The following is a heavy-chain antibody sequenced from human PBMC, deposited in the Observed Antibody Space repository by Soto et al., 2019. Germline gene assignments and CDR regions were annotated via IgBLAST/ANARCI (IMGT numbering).Heavy chain of an antibody. D-gene: IGHD1-26*01. CDR3: AKDTRGRATTLVPYYYYCMDV. J-gene: IGHJ6*02. Sequence: GGSLRLSCAASGLTFDDYAMHWVRQAPGKGLEWVSGISWNSGSIGYADSVKGRFTISRDNAKNSLYLQMNSLRAEDTALYYCAKDTRGRATTLVPYYYYCMDVRGQGTTGTVS. CDR1: GLTFDDYA. CDR2: ISWNSGSI. V-gene: IGHV3-9*01.